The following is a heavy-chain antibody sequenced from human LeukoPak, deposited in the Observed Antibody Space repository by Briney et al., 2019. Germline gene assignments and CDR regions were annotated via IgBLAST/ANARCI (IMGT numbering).Heavy chain of an antibody. CDR2: ISYNGSP. CDR1: GGSITSYN. CDR3: ARFRGTSSWHQEVFDY. J-gene: IGHJ4*02. D-gene: IGHD2-15*01. V-gene: IGHV4-59*08. Sequence: SETLSLTCTVSGGSITSYNWNWIRQPPGKGLEWIGYISYNGSPDYNPSFKSRVTMSVDTSQGQFSLRLSSVTAADTAVYYCARFRGTSSWHQEVFDYWGQGAPVTVSS.